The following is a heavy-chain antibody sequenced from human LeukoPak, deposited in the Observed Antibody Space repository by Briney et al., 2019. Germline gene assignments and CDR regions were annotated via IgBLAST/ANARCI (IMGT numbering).Heavy chain of an antibody. CDR1: GYTFTSYS. CDR2: FNSYSGNT. CDR3: ARLWYSGSYYLPDS. V-gene: IGHV1-18*01. D-gene: IGHD1-26*01. Sequence: ASVKVSCKASGYTFTSYSISWGRQAPGHGLEWGAWFNSYSGNTDYAQKLQGRVTMTTDTSTGTAYMELRSLRSDDTAVYYCARLWYSGSYYLPDSWGQGTLVTVSS. J-gene: IGHJ4*02.